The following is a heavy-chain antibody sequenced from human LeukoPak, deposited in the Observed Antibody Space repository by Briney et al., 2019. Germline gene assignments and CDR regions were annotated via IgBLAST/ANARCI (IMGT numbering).Heavy chain of an antibody. V-gene: IGHV3-23*01. CDR3: ARRSGSYIDSFDI. CDR2: IGASGGTS. J-gene: IGHJ3*02. CDR1: GFTFSSYA. D-gene: IGHD3-10*01. Sequence: GGSLRLSCAASGFTFSSYAMSWVREAPGKGLEWVSTIGASGGTSFYADSVKGRFTFSRDNSKNTVYLQMNSLRSEDTAVYYCARRSGSYIDSFDIWGQGTMVTVSS.